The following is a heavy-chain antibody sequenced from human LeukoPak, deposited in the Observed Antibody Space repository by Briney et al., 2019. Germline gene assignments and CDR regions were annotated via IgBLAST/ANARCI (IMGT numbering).Heavy chain of an antibody. CDR1: GYTFTGYY. Sequence: ASVKVSCKASGYTFTGYYMHWVRQAPGQGLEWMGWINPNSGGTNYARKFQGRVTMTRDTSISTAYMELSRLRSDDTAVYYCARCSHGDRLHAPDYWGQGTLVTVSS. CDR2: INPNSGGT. CDR3: ARCSHGDRLHAPDY. D-gene: IGHD4-17*01. V-gene: IGHV1-2*02. J-gene: IGHJ4*02.